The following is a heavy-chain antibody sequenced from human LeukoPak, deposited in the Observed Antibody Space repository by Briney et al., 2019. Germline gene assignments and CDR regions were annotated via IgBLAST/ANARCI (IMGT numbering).Heavy chain of an antibody. Sequence: GASVKVSCKASGYTFTSYYMHWVRQAPGQGLEWMGIINPSGGSTSYAQKFQGRVTMTRDMSTSTVYMELSSLRSEDTAVYYCARESVAGTRYFQHWGQGTLVTVSS. J-gene: IGHJ1*01. V-gene: IGHV1-46*01. CDR2: INPSGGST. CDR3: ARESVAGTRYFQH. CDR1: GYTFTSYY. D-gene: IGHD6-19*01.